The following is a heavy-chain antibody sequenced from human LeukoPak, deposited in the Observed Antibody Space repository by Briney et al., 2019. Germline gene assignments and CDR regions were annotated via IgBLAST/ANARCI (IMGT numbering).Heavy chain of an antibody. Sequence: GGSLRLSCAASGFTFDDYAMHWVRQAPGKGLEWVSRINSDGSSTSYADSVKGRFTISRDNAKNTLYLQMNSLRAEDTAVYYCARASSTSCYYWGQGTLVTVSS. J-gene: IGHJ4*02. D-gene: IGHD2-2*01. CDR1: GFTFDDYA. CDR3: ARASSTSCYY. CDR2: INSDGSST. V-gene: IGHV3-74*01.